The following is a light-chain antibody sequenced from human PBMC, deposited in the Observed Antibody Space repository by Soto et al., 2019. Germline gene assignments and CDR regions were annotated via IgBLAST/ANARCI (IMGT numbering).Light chain of an antibody. V-gene: IGKV1-5*03. J-gene: IGKJ1*01. CDR3: QNYNSYSEE. CDR1: QTISSW. Sequence: DVQMTQSPSTLSGSVGDRVTITCRASQTISSWLAWYQQKPGKAPKLLIYKAPTLKSGVPSRFSGSGSGTEFTLTISSLQPDDFETHYSQNYNSYSEEFGQGTRV. CDR2: KAP.